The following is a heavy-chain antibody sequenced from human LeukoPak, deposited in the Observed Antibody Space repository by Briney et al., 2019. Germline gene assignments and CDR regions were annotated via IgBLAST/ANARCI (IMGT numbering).Heavy chain of an antibody. Sequence: KFQGRVTITRDTSASTAYMELSSLRSEDTAVYYCARDGYSGSYRLIYYFDYWGQGPLVTVSS. V-gene: IGHV1-3*01. D-gene: IGHD1-26*01. J-gene: IGHJ4*02. CDR3: ARDGYSGSYRLIYYFDY.